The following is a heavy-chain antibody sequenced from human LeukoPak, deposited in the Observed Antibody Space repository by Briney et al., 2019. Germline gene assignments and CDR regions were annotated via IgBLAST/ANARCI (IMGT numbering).Heavy chain of an antibody. Sequence: GGSLRLSCAASGFTFSSYWMSWVGQAPGKGLEWVANIKQDGSEKYYVDSVKGRFTISRDNAKNSLYLQMNSLRAEDTAVYYCARESYYYDSSGYPGYWGQGTLVTVSS. CDR1: GFTFSSYW. J-gene: IGHJ4*02. V-gene: IGHV3-7*05. CDR3: ARESYYYDSSGYPGY. CDR2: IKQDGSEK. D-gene: IGHD3-22*01.